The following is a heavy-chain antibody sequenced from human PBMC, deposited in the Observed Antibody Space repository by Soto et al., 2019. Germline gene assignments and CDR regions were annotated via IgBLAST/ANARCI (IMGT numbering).Heavy chain of an antibody. V-gene: IGHV3-23*01. Sequence: EVHLLESGGALVQPGGSLTLSCAASGFSFSDYAMSWVRQAPGKGLEWVSSISRTGDSAYYADSVKGRFAISRDRSKNRSSLQVNSLSVEDTAVYYCAKAPDGSGYCQNWFDSWGQGTLITVSS. CDR2: ISRTGDSA. CDR1: GFSFSDYA. J-gene: IGHJ5*01. D-gene: IGHD3-22*01. CDR3: AKAPDGSGYCQNWFDS.